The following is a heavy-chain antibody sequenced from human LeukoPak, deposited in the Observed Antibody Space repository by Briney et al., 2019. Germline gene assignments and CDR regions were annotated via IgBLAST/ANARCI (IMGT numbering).Heavy chain of an antibody. J-gene: IGHJ4*02. CDR3: TRSGSSVLRYFDWLSPFDY. D-gene: IGHD3-9*01. CDR2: IRSKAYGGTT. CDR1: GFTFGDYV. V-gene: IGHV3-49*04. Sequence: GGSLRLSCTASGFTFGDYVMSWVRQAPGKGLEWVSFIRSKAYGGTTEYAASVKGRFTISRDDSKSIAYLQMNSLKTEDTAVYYCTRSGSSVLRYFDWLSPFDYWGQGTLVTVSS.